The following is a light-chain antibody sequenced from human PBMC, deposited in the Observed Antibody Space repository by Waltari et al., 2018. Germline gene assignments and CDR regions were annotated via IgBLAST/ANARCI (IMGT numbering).Light chain of an antibody. CDR2: DVD. Sequence: QSALTQPRSVSGSPGQSVTLSCTGTSSDIGGYKYVSWYQQHPGKAPKLVIYDVDKRPSGVPDSLSGSKAGNTASLTISGLQTDDEADYYCCSYAGRYTSVFGGGTRVTVL. V-gene: IGLV2-11*01. CDR3: CSYAGRYTSV. J-gene: IGLJ2*01. CDR1: SSDIGGYKY.